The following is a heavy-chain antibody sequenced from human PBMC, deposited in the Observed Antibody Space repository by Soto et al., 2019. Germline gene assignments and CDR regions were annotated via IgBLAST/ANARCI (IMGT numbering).Heavy chain of an antibody. CDR1: GGSISGSTYY. CDR3: ATYGLGNKFDRRFYFDY. D-gene: IGHD4-17*01. J-gene: IGHJ4*02. Sequence: SETLSLTCTVSGGSISGSTYYWGWIRQPPGKGLEWIGSLYYTGATYYNPSLKSRVTISVDTSKNQFSLKLSSVTAADTAVYFCATYGLGNKFDRRFYFDYWGQGTLVTVSS. CDR2: LYYTGAT. V-gene: IGHV4-39*01.